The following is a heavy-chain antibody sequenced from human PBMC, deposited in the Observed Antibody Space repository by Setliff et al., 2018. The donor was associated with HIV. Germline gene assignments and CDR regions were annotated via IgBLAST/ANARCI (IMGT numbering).Heavy chain of an antibody. D-gene: IGHD3-10*01. V-gene: IGHV3-21*06. J-gene: IGHJ4*02. CDR2: ISSSSSYI. CDR3: ARVYPSGNGPWDGSGSYYPPAPIAN. Sequence: GGSLRLSCAASGFTFSSYSMNWVRQAPGKGLEWVSSISSSSSYIYYADSVKGRFTISRDNAKNTLYLQMNSLRAEDTAVYYCARVYPSGNGPWDGSGSYYPPAPIANWGQGALVTVSS. CDR1: GFTFSSYS.